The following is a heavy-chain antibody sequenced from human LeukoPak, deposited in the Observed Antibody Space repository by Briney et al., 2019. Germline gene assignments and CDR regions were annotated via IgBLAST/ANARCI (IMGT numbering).Heavy chain of an antibody. CDR3: AKNLRY. CDR2: IYSGGST. CDR1: GFTLSSNY. D-gene: IGHD3-16*01. J-gene: IGHJ4*02. Sequence: PGGSLRLSCAASGFTLSSNYMSWVRQAPGKGLQWVSIIYSGGSTYYADSVKGRFTISRDNSKNTLYLQMNSLRAEDTAVYYCAKNLRYWGQGTLVTVSS. V-gene: IGHV3-53*01.